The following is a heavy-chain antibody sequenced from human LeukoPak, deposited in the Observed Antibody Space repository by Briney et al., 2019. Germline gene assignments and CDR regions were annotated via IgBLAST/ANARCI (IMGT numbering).Heavy chain of an antibody. J-gene: IGHJ6*02. Sequence: GGSLRLSCAASEITFNSYPMTWVRQAPGKGLEWVSLITGSGDNTYYADSVKGRFTISRDNSENTLFLQMNSLGTEDTAIYYCARVNWNYTYAMEVWGQGTTVTVSS. CDR3: ARVNWNYTYAMEV. V-gene: IGHV3-23*01. CDR1: EITFNSYP. CDR2: ITGSGDNT. D-gene: IGHD1-7*01.